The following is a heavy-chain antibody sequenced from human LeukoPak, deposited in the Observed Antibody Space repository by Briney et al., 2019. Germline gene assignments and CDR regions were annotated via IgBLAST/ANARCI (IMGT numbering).Heavy chain of an antibody. D-gene: IGHD4-23*01. CDR3: ARVRVYGGNSGFDP. CDR2: MNPNSGNT. V-gene: IGHV1-8*01. Sequence: ASVKVSCRASGYTFTSYDINWVRQATGQGLEWMGWMNPNSGNTGYAQKFQGRVTMTRNTSISTAYMELSSLRSEDTAVYYCARVRVYGGNSGFDPWGQGTLVTVSS. J-gene: IGHJ5*02. CDR1: GYTFTSYD.